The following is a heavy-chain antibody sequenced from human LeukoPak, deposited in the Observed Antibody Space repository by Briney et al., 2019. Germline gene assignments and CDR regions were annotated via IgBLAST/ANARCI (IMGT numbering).Heavy chain of an antibody. CDR3: AKGRGYSYGLPFLY. CDR2: IRYDGSNK. Sequence: GGSLRLSCAASGFTFSSSGMHWVRQAPGKGLEWVAFIRYDGSNKYYADSVKGRFTISRDNSKNTLYLQMNSLRAEDTAVYYCAKGRGYSYGLPFLYWGQGTLVTVSS. V-gene: IGHV3-30*02. CDR1: GFTFSSSG. D-gene: IGHD5-18*01. J-gene: IGHJ4*02.